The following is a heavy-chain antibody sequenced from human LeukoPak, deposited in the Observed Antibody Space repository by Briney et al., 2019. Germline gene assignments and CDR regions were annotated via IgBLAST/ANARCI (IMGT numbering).Heavy chain of an antibody. CDR1: GFSFSSYW. Sequence: GGSLRLSCTASGFSFSSYWMSWVRQAPGKGPEWVANIKEDGSKIDYADSVRGRFSISRDNARNSVSLQMSNLRVEDTAVYYCARVLNDYVWGSYRYWGQGTLVTVSS. J-gene: IGHJ4*02. V-gene: IGHV3-7*01. D-gene: IGHD3-16*02. CDR3: ARVLNDYVWGSYRY. CDR2: IKEDGSKI.